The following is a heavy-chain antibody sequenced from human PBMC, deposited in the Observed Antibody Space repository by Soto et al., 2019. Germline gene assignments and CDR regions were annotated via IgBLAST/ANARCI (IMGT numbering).Heavy chain of an antibody. CDR2: IYYSGST. CDR3: ARSQTTVTSYDY. Sequence: SETLSLTCTVSGGSISSYYWSWIRQPPGKGLEWIGYIYYSGSTNYNPSLKSRVTISVNTSKNQFSLKLTSVTAADTAVYYCARSQTTVTSYDYWGQGTLVTVSS. CDR1: GGSISSYY. D-gene: IGHD4-17*01. J-gene: IGHJ4*02. V-gene: IGHV4-59*01.